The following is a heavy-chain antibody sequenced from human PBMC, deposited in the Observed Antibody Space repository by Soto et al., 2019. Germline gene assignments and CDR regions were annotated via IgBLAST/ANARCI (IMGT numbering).Heavy chain of an antibody. CDR1: GGDLTNSG. V-gene: IGHV1-69*04. CDR2: IFPLLGMV. CDR3: AKGDGAGFKS. J-gene: IGHJ4*02. D-gene: IGHD1-26*01. Sequence: QVHLVQSGAEMKKPGSSVKVSCKVSGGDLTNSGISWVRQAPGQGLEGMGGIFPLLGMVDYSQKFQGRVTISADDSTSTAYMDLGSLRSDDTGVCYCAKGDGAGFKSWGQGTLVIVSS.